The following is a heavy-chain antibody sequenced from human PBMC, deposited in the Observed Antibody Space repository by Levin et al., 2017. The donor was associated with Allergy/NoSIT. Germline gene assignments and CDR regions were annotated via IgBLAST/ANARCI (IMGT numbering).Heavy chain of an antibody. Sequence: SGPTLVKPTETLTLTCTVSGFSLSNDKKGVSWIRQPPGRALEWLAHTYSNDQKAYSTSLKSRLSISKDTSKRQVVLTMTNMDPVDTATYYCARISYYYDTSGFDDAFDIWGQGTMVTVTS. CDR1: GFSLSNDKKG. CDR3: ARISYYYDTSGFDDAFDI. V-gene: IGHV2-26*01. J-gene: IGHJ3*02. D-gene: IGHD3-22*01. CDR2: TYSNDQK.